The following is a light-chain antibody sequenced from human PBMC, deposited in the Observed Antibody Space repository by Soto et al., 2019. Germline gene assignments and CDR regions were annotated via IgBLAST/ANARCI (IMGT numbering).Light chain of an antibody. Sequence: EIVLTQSPGTLSLSPLERASLSCRASQSVSSSLAWYQQKPGQAPRLLIYGASTRATGIPARFSGSGSGTEFTLTISSLQSEDFAVYYCRQYNNWWAFGQGTKVDIK. CDR3: RQYNNWWA. CDR1: QSVSSS. V-gene: IGKV3-15*01. J-gene: IGKJ1*01. CDR2: GAS.